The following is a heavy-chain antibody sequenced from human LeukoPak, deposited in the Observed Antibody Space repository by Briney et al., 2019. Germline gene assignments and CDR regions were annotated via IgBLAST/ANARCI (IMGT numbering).Heavy chain of an antibody. CDR2: IIPIFGRA. V-gene: IGHV1-69*13. D-gene: IGHD6-13*01. CDR1: GGTFSSYA. J-gene: IGHJ3*02. CDR3: ARDSVAAAGMAYDAFDI. Sequence: SVKVSCKASGGTFSSYAISWVRQAPGQGLEWMGGIIPIFGRANYAQKFQGRVTITADESTSTAYMELSSLRSEDTAVYYCARDSVAAAGMAYDAFDIWGQGTMVTVSS.